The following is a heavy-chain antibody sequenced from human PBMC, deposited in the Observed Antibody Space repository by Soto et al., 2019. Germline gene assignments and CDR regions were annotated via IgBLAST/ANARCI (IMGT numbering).Heavy chain of an antibody. Sequence: ASVKVSCKASGGTFSSYAISWVRQAPGQGLEWMGGIIPIFGTANYAQKFQGRVTITADESTSTAYMELSSLRSEDTAVYYCASTGYSSSRYYFDYWGQGTLVTVSS. D-gene: IGHD6-13*01. CDR1: GGTFSSYA. V-gene: IGHV1-69*13. CDR2: IIPIFGTA. CDR3: ASTGYSSSRYYFDY. J-gene: IGHJ4*02.